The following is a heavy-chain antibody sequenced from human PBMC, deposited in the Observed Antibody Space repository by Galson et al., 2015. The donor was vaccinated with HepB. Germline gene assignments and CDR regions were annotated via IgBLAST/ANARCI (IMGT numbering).Heavy chain of an antibody. V-gene: IGHV3-11*06. CDR1: GFTFSDYY. D-gene: IGHD3-22*01. CDR2: ISSSSSYT. Sequence: SLRLSCAASGFTFSDYYMSWIRQAPGKGLEWVSYISSSSSYTNYADSVKGRFTISRDNAKNSLYLQMNSLRAEDTAVYYCARSLYDPSGSYWYFDLWGRGTLVTVSS. J-gene: IGHJ2*01. CDR3: ARSLYDPSGSYWYFDL.